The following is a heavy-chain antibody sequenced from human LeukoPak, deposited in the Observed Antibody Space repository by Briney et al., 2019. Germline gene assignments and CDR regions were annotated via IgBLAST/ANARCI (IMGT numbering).Heavy chain of an antibody. CDR1: GGSISTYY. CDR2: SYTSGSS. Sequence: SETLSLTCTVSGGSISTYYWSWIRQPAGKGLEWIGRSYTSGSSNYNPSLKSRVTISVDKSKNQFFLKLSSVTAADTAVYYCASRSVSGFDYWGQGTLVTVSS. J-gene: IGHJ4*02. D-gene: IGHD6-19*01. V-gene: IGHV4-4*07. CDR3: ASRSVSGFDY.